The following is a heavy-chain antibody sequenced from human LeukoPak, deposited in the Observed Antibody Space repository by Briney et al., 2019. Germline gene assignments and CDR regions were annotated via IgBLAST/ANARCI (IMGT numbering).Heavy chain of an antibody. Sequence: GGSLRLSCAASGFTFHSYEIQWVRQAPGTGLEWISYGSQSGATTYFADSVKGRFIISRDNAKNPLYMQMNSLRAEDTAVYYCARVERLRLGELSAPWAMDVWGQGTTVTVSS. CDR3: ARVERLRLGELSAPWAMDV. D-gene: IGHD3-16*02. CDR1: GFTFHSYE. V-gene: IGHV3-48*03. CDR2: GSQSGATT. J-gene: IGHJ6*02.